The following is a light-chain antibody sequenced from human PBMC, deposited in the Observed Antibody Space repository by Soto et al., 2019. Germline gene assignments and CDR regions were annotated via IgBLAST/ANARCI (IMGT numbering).Light chain of an antibody. Sequence: QSVLTQPTSVSGSPGQSIAIPCTGNGNDIGAYDYVSWYQQHPGKAPRLLIYGVRNRPPGISSRFSGFKSGLTASLTISRVEAGDEADYYCQLWDSNSDHVVFGGGTKLTVL. CDR1: GNDIGAYDY. J-gene: IGLJ2*01. CDR2: GVR. V-gene: IGLV2-14*01. CDR3: QLWDSNSDHVV.